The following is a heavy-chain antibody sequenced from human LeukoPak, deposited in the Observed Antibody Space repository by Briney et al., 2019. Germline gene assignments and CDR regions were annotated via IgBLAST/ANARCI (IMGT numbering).Heavy chain of an antibody. V-gene: IGHV3-23*01. CDR1: GFTFSSYA. J-gene: IGHJ6*02. CDR2: ISGSGGST. CDR3: AKDRDFWSGYGLDYYYGMDV. Sequence: GGSLGLSCAASGFTFSSYAMSWVRQAPGKGLEWVSAISGSGGSTYYADSVKGRFTISRDNSKNTLYLQMNSLRAEDTAVYYCAKDRDFWSGYGLDYYYGMDVWGQGTTVTVSS. D-gene: IGHD3-3*01.